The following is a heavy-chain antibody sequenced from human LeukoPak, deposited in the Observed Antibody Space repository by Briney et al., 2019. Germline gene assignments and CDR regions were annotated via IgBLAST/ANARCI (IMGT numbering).Heavy chain of an antibody. CDR2: IKQDGSEK. V-gene: IGHV3-7*01. CDR1: GFTFSSYW. Sequence: PGGSLRLSCAASGFTFSSYWMSWVRQAPGKGLEWVANIKQDGSEKYYVDSVKGRFTISRDNAKNSLYLQMNSLRAEDTAVYYCARITIFGVVITHAFDIWGQGTMVTVSS. CDR3: ARITIFGVVITHAFDI. J-gene: IGHJ3*02. D-gene: IGHD3-3*01.